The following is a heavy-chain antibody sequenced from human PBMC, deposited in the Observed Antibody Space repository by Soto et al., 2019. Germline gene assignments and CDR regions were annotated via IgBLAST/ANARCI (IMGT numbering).Heavy chain of an antibody. CDR2: IYYSGST. CDR3: ARQGYYYGMDV. V-gene: IGHV4-39*01. J-gene: IGHJ6*02. CDR1: GGSISSSIYY. Sequence: PSETLSLTCTVSGGSISSSIYYWGWIRQPPGKGLEWIGSIYYSGSTYYNPSLKSRVTISVDTSKNQFSLKLSSVTAADTAVYYCARQGYYYGMDVWGQGTTVTVSS.